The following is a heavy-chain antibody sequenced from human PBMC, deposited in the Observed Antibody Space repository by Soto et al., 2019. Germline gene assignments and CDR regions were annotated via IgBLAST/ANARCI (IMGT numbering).Heavy chain of an antibody. CDR1: GGSISSYY. D-gene: IGHD3-10*01. CDR2: IYYSGST. Sequence: SETLSLTCTVSGGSISSYYWSWIRQPPGKGLEWIGYIYYSGSTNYNPSLKSRVTISVDTSKNQFSLKLSSVTAADTAVYYCARGSTMVRGVIVFGMDVWGQGTTVTV. V-gene: IGHV4-59*01. J-gene: IGHJ6*02. CDR3: ARGSTMVRGVIVFGMDV.